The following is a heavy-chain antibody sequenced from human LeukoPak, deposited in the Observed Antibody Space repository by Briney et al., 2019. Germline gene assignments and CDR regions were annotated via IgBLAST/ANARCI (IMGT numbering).Heavy chain of an antibody. J-gene: IGHJ4*02. CDR1: GFTFSSYS. Sequence: GGSLRLSCAASGFTFSSYSMNWVRQAPGKGLEWVSSISSSSSYIYYADSVKGRFTISRDNAKNSLYLQMNSLRAEDTAVYYCATAPGYSGYPIDYWGQGTLVTVSS. D-gene: IGHD5-12*01. CDR2: ISSSSSYI. V-gene: IGHV3-21*01. CDR3: ATAPGYSGYPIDY.